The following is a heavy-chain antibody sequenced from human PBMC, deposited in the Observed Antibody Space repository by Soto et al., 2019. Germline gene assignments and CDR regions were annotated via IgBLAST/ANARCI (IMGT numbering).Heavy chain of an antibody. CDR2: IYTSGST. CDR1: GGSISSYY. CDR3: ARAIAVAGRVYYYYYGMDV. V-gene: IGHV4-4*07. Sequence: PSETLSLTCTVAGGSISSYYWSWIRQPAGKGLEWIGRIYTSGSTNYNPSLKSRVTMSVDTSKNQFSLKLSSLTAADTAVYYCARAIAVAGRVYYYYYGMDVWGQGTTVTVSS. J-gene: IGHJ6*02. D-gene: IGHD6-19*01.